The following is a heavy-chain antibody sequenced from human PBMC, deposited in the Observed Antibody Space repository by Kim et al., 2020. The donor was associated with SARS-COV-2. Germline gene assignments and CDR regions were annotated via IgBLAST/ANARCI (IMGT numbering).Heavy chain of an antibody. J-gene: IGHJ4*02. CDR2: ISSSGSTI. CDR3: ASEIAVAGQNVDY. CDR1: GFTFSSYE. D-gene: IGHD6-19*01. V-gene: IGHV3-48*03. Sequence: GGSLRLSCAASGFTFSSYEMNWVRQAPGKGLEWVSYISSSGSTIYYADSVKGRFTISRDNAKNSLYLQMNSLRAEDTAVYYCASEIAVAGQNVDYWGQGTLVTVSS.